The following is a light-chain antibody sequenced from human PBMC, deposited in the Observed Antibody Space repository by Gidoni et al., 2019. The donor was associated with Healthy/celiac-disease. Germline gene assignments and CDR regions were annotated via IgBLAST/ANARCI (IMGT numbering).Light chain of an antibody. Sequence: EIVLTQSPATLSLSPGERATLSCRASQSVSSYLAWYQQKPGQAPRLLLYDASTRATGIPARFSGSGSGTDFTLTISSLEPEDFAVYYCQQRSNWPTTCGGGTKVEIK. V-gene: IGKV3-11*01. CDR3: QQRSNWPTT. J-gene: IGKJ4*01. CDR2: DAS. CDR1: QSVSSY.